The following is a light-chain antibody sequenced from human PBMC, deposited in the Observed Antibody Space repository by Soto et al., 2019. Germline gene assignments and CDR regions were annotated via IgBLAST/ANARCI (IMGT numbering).Light chain of an antibody. V-gene: IGKV3-15*01. J-gene: IGKJ4*01. CDR3: QQYNNWPLT. Sequence: EIVMTQSPATLSVSPGERATLSCRASQSVSSNLAWYQQKPGQAPRLLIYGASTRATGIPARFSGSGSGTEFTLTISSLQSEDFSVYYCQQYNNWPLTFGGWTKLEIK. CDR2: GAS. CDR1: QSVSSN.